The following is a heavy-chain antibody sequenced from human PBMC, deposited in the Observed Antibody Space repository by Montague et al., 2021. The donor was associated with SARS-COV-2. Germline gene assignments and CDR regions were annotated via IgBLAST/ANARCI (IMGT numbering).Heavy chain of an antibody. V-gene: IGHV3-11*06. CDR2: ISGSGSDT. D-gene: IGHD6-13*01. CDR3: ARNWGSSWED. J-gene: IGHJ4*02. Sequence: SLRLSWAASGFTFNSYGMIWIRQTPGKGLEWVSAISGSGSDTHYIDSVRGRFTISRDNSENSLYLQMDNVRVEDTAMYYCARNWGSSWEDWGQGTLVTVSS. CDR1: GFTFNSYG.